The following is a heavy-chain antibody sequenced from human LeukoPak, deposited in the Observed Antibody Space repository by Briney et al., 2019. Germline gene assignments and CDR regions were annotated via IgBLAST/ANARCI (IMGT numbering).Heavy chain of an antibody. V-gene: IGHV3-20*04. CDR3: ARLSRMGGYKSRNLGNYYYYMDV. J-gene: IGHJ6*03. Sequence: PGGSLRLSCAASGFTFDDYGMSWVRQAPGKGLEWVSGINWNGGSTGYADSVKGRFTISRDNAKNSLYLQMNSLRAEDTALYYCARLSRMGGYKSRNLGNYYYYMDVWGKGTTVTVSS. D-gene: IGHD5-24*01. CDR1: GFTFDDYG. CDR2: INWNGGST.